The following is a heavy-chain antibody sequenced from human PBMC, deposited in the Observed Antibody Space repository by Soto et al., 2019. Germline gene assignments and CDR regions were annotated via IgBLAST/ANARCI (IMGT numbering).Heavy chain of an antibody. J-gene: IGHJ6*02. V-gene: IGHV3-48*02. Sequence: LRLSCAASGFTFSSYSMNWVRQAPGKGLEWVSYISSSSSTIYYADSVKGRFTTSRDNAKNSLYLQMNSLRDEDTAVYYCARESIVVVPAAMYYYYGMDVWGQGTTVTVSS. CDR3: ARESIVVVPAAMYYYYGMDV. CDR2: ISSSSSTI. D-gene: IGHD2-2*01. CDR1: GFTFSSYS.